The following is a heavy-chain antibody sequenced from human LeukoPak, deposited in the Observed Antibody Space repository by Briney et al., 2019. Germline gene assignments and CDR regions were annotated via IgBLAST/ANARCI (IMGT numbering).Heavy chain of an antibody. V-gene: IGHV4-34*01. CDR2: INHSGST. CDR3: ARAHYDYGDDY. J-gene: IGHJ4*02. D-gene: IGHD4-17*01. Sequence: SETLSLTCAAYAGSFSVSYWSWIRQPPAKGRQWIGEINHSGSTNYNPSLKSRVTISVDTSKNQFSLKLSSVTAADTAVYYCARAHYDYGDDYWGQGTLVTVSS. CDR1: AGSFSVSY.